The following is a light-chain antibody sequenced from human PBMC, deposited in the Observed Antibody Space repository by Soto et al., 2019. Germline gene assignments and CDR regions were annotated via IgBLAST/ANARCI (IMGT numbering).Light chain of an antibody. CDR1: QNINNW. CDR3: QHMRT. J-gene: IGKJ1*01. CDR2: DAS. Sequence: DIQMTQSPSTLSASIGDRVTITCRASQNINNWIAWYQQKPGKAPKFLIYDASTLESGVPSRFSGSGFGTEFSLTISSPTHDDFGSYYCQHMRTFGQGTKVDIK. V-gene: IGKV1-5*01.